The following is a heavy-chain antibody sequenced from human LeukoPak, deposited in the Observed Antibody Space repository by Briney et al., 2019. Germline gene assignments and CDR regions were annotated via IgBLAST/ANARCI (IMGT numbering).Heavy chain of an antibody. CDR2: IIPILGIA. Sequence: VASVKVSCKASGGTFSSYAISWVRQAPGQGLEWMGRIIPILGIANYAQKFQGRVTITADKSTSTAYMELSSLRSEDTAVYYCARGLSWRVSSSDYWGQGTLVTVSS. D-gene: IGHD1-1*01. J-gene: IGHJ4*02. CDR3: ARGLSWRVSSSDY. CDR1: GGTFSSYA. V-gene: IGHV1-69*04.